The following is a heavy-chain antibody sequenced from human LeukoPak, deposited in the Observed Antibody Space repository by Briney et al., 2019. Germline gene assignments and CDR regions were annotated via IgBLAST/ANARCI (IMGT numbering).Heavy chain of an antibody. Sequence: GGSLRLSCSGSGFIFYSFAIHWVRQAPGKGLEWVAAILKDGSNRYYADAVKGRFTISRDNAKNSLYLQMNSLRAEDTAVYFCAVGGWHAWGQGTLVTVSS. V-gene: IGHV3-30*04. CDR2: ILKDGSNR. CDR3: AVGGWHA. J-gene: IGHJ5*02. D-gene: IGHD6-19*01. CDR1: GFIFYSFA.